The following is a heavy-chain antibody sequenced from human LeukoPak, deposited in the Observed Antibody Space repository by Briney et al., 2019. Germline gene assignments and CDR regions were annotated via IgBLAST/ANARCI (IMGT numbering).Heavy chain of an antibody. CDR2: IYYSGST. J-gene: IGHJ3*02. V-gene: IGHV4-59*08. Sequence: SETLSLTCTVSGGSISSYYWSWIRQPPGKGLEWIGYIYYSGSTNYNPSLKSRVTISVDTSKSQFSLKLSSVTAADTAVYYCARRLKDAFDIWGQGTMVTVSS. CDR3: ARRLKDAFDI. CDR1: GGSISSYY.